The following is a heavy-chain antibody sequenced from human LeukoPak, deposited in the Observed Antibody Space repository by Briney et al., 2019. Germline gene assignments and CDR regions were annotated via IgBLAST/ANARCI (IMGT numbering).Heavy chain of an antibody. CDR2: IDHSGST. CDR3: ARSGEMATTWEPYYFDY. Sequence: NPSETLSLTCAVYGGSFSGYYWTWIRQPPGKGLEWIGEIDHSGSTNYNPSLKSRVTISVDTSKNQFSLRLSSMTAADTAVYYCARSGEMATTWEPYYFDYWDQGTLVTVSS. CDR1: GGSFSGYY. J-gene: IGHJ4*02. V-gene: IGHV4-34*01. D-gene: IGHD5-24*01.